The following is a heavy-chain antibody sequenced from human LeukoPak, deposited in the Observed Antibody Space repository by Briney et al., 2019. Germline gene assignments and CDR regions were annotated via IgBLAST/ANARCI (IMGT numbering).Heavy chain of an antibody. CDR1: GFTFSSYA. CDR2: ISGSGGST. J-gene: IGHJ4*02. V-gene: IGHV3-23*01. D-gene: IGHD3-3*01. Sequence: GGSLRLSCAASGFTFSSYAMSWVRQAPRKGLEWVSAISGSGGSTYYADSVKGRFTISRDNSKNTLYLQMNSLRAEDTAVYYCVSGGTANYDFWSGYPDYWGQGTLVTVSS. CDR3: VSGGTANYDFWSGYPDY.